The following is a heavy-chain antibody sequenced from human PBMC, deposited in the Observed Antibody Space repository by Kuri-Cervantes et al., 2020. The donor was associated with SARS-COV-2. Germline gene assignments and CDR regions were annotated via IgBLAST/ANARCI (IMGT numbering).Heavy chain of an antibody. Sequence: GESLKISCKGSGYSFTSYWIGWVRQMPGKGLEWMGIIYPGDSGTRYSPSFQGQVTISADKSISTAYLQWSSLKASDTAIYYCTRHVGDFWSGPGYYGMDVWGQGTTVTVSS. V-gene: IGHV5-51*01. CDR2: IYPGDSGT. J-gene: IGHJ6*02. D-gene: IGHD3-3*01. CDR1: GYSFTSYW. CDR3: TRHVGDFWSGPGYYGMDV.